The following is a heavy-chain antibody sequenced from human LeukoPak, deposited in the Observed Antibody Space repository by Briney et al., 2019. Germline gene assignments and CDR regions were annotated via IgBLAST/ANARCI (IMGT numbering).Heavy chain of an antibody. CDR3: ARRRDITKIVVVITRPNFDY. D-gene: IGHD3-22*01. CDR1: GGSISSYY. J-gene: IGHJ4*02. Sequence: PSDTLSLTYTVSGGSISSYYWIWIRQPPGNPLEWIGYIYYSVSTNYNPSLKSRVTISVDTSKNQFSLMLTSVTAADTAVYYCARRRDITKIVVVITRPNFDYWGQGTLVTVSS. CDR2: IYYSVST. V-gene: IGHV4-59*07.